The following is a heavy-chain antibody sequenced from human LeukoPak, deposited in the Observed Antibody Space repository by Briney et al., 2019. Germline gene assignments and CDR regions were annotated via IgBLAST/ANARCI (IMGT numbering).Heavy chain of an antibody. V-gene: IGHV3-23*01. Sequence: GGSLRLSCAASGFTFSSYAMSWVRQAPGKGLEWVSAISGSGGRTYYAGSVKGRFIISRDNSKNAVYLQMNSLRAEDTAVYYCAKTVVGAPTDAFDMWGQGTMVTVSS. CDR3: AKTVVGAPTDAFDM. CDR1: GFTFSSYA. J-gene: IGHJ3*02. D-gene: IGHD2-15*01. CDR2: ISGSGGRT.